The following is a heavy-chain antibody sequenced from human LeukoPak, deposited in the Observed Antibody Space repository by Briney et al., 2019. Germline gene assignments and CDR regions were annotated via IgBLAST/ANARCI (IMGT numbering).Heavy chain of an antibody. J-gene: IGHJ4*02. V-gene: IGHV4-30-2*01. D-gene: IGHD6-6*01. CDR3: ARDPGIAARRGIDY. Sequence: SETLSLTCTVSGGSISSGGYYWSWIRQPPGKGLEWIGYIYHSGSTYYNPSLKSRVTISVDRSKNQFSLKLSSVTAADTAVYYCARDPGIAARRGIDYWGQGTLVTVSS. CDR1: GGSISSGGYY. CDR2: IYHSGST.